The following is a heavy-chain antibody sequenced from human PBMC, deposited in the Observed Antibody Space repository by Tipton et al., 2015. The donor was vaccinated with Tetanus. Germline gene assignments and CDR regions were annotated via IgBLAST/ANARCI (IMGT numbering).Heavy chain of an antibody. CDR2: IYYSGTT. CDR3: ARANNEFPKKGPFDY. Sequence: TLSLTCDVSGGPVSSSNWWSWVRQAPGKGLEWIGEIYYSGTTNYNPSLKSRVTVSTDKSKNQVSLRLTSVTAADTAVYYCARANNEFPKKGPFDYWGQGALVIVSS. J-gene: IGHJ4*02. D-gene: IGHD1-1*01. V-gene: IGHV4-4*02. CDR1: GGPVSSSNW.